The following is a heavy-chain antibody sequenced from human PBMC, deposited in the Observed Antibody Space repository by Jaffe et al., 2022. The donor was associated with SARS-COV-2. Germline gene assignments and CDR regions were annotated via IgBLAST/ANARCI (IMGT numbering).Heavy chain of an antibody. CDR1: GGSISSYY. V-gene: IGHV4-59*01. D-gene: IGHD2-15*01. CDR3: ARGREFCSGGSCYSDDNWFDP. CDR2: IYYSGST. J-gene: IGHJ5*02. Sequence: QVQLQESGPGLVKPSETLSLTCTVSGGSISSYYWSWIRQPPGKGLEWIGYIYYSGSTNYNPSLKSRVTISVDTSKNQFSLKLSSVTAADTAVYYCARGREFCSGGSCYSDDNWFDPWGQGTLVTVSS.